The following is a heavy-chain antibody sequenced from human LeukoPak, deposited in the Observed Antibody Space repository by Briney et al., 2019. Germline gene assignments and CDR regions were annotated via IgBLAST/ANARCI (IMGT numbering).Heavy chain of an antibody. J-gene: IGHJ4*02. CDR1: GFTFRTYE. D-gene: IGHD5-18*01. CDR3: AREIIQLPGYFDY. V-gene: IGHV3-48*03. Sequence: PGGSLRLSCAASGFTFRTYEMNWVRQAPGKGLEWVSYINTGTTIYYADSVKGRFTISRDNSKNTLYLQMNSLRAEDTAVYYCAREIIQLPGYFDYWGQGTLVTVSS. CDR2: INTGTTI.